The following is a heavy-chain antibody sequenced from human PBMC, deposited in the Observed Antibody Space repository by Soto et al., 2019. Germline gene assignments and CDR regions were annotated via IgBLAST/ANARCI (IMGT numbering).Heavy chain of an antibody. J-gene: IGHJ6*02. V-gene: IGHV4-34*01. CDR3: ARADRTLVTSYGLDV. Sequence: SDTLSLTCAFSCGSFSCFYWTWIRQPPEEGLEWIGEINHSGTINFNPSLRSRLTISLDSSKKHFSLKLTSLTAADAAVYYCARADRTLVTSYGLDVWGQGTTVTVSS. CDR2: INHSGTI. CDR1: CGSFSCFY. D-gene: IGHD2-21*02.